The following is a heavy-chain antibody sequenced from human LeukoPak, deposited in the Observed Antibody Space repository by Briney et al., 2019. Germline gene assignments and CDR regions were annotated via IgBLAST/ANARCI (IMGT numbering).Heavy chain of an antibody. J-gene: IGHJ3*02. CDR1: GYSFTNYD. D-gene: IGHD3-22*01. V-gene: IGHV1-69*06. CDR3: ARDWARYYYDSSGPTEDAFDI. CDR2: IIPIFGTA. Sequence: VASVKVSCKASGYSFTNYDINWVRQAPGQGLEWMGGIIPIFGTANYAQKFQGRVTITADKSTSTAYMELSSLRSEDTAVYYCARDWARYYYDSSGPTEDAFDIWGQGTMVTVSS.